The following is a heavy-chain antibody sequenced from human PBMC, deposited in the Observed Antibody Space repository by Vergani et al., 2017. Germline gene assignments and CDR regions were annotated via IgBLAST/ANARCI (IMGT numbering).Heavy chain of an antibody. CDR3: ARDVAAAGRYYYYYGMDV. V-gene: IGHV3-7*01. D-gene: IGHD6-13*01. Sequence: VQLVESGGGLVQPGGSLRLSCAASGFTFSSYWMSWVRQAPGKGLEWVANIKQDGSEKYYVDSVKGRFTISRDNAKNSLYLQMNSLRAEDTAVYYCARDVAAAGRYYYYYGMDVWGQGTTVTVSS. J-gene: IGHJ6*02. CDR2: IKQDGSEK. CDR1: GFTFSSYW.